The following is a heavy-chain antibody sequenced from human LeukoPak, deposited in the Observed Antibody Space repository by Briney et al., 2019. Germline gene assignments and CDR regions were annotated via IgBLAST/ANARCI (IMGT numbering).Heavy chain of an antibody. CDR2: ISGRSGYI. CDR1: GFTFDSYT. Sequence: GGSLLLSCAASGFTFDSYTMTWVRQAPGKWLEWVSSISGRSGYIYYADSMKGRFTISRDNAKSSLYLQMNSLGPEDTATYYCARVGERRPGTSESFFPAHFDSWGQGTLVIVSS. J-gene: IGHJ4*02. CDR3: ARVGERRPGTSESFFPAHFDS. V-gene: IGHV3-21*01. D-gene: IGHD3-10*01.